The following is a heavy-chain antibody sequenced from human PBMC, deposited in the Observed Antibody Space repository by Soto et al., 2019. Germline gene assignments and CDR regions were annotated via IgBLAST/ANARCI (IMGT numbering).Heavy chain of an antibody. CDR1: GGTFSSYA. CDR2: IIPIFGTA. CDR3: ARDLXSDCSSTSCRSSDGMDV. V-gene: IGHV1-69*06. J-gene: IGHJ6*02. Sequence: SVKVSCKGSGGTFSSYAISWVRQAPGQGLEWMGGIIPIFGTANYAQKFQGRVTITADKSTSTAYMELSSLRSEDTAVYYCARDLXSDCSSTSCRSSDGMDVWGQGTTVTVSS. D-gene: IGHD2-2*01.